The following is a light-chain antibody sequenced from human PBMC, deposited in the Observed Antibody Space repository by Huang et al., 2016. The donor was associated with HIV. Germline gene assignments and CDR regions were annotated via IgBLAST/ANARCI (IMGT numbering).Light chain of an antibody. CDR2: ATY. Sequence: DIQMTQSPSSLSAFVGDSVTITCRASQNINIHLNWYQHKPGKAPKLLIYATYNLHSGVPSRFSGSGAGTDFTLTINSLQPEDSAIYSCQQSYSTPRVTFGPGT. V-gene: IGKV1-39*01. CDR3: QQSYSTPRVT. CDR1: QNINIH. J-gene: IGKJ3*01.